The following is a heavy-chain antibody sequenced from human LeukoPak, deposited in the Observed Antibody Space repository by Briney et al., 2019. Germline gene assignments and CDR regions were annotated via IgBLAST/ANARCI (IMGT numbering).Heavy chain of an antibody. CDR1: GYTFNGYY. J-gene: IGHJ4*02. D-gene: IGHD3-22*01. Sequence: ASVKVSCKASGYTFNGYYMHWVLQAPGQRLEWMVWINTNSGGTNYAQKFQGRVTMTRDTSISTAYMELSRLRSDATAVYYCARDDSSGFQFDYWGQGTLVTVSS. CDR2: INTNSGGT. CDR3: ARDDSSGFQFDY. V-gene: IGHV1-2*02.